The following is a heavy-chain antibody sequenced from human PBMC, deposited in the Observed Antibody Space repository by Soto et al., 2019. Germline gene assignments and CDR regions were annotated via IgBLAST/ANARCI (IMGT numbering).Heavy chain of an antibody. D-gene: IGHD5-18*01. CDR1: GFTFSSYN. Sequence: EVQLVESGGGLVKPGGSLRLSCVGSGFTFSSYNINWVRQAPGKGLEWVSSISTSSTYIFYTDSVKARFTISRDNAKNSLYLQRNSLRGEDTAVYFCARGQGFSYGSSALDIWGLGTMVTVSS. V-gene: IGHV3-21*01. J-gene: IGHJ3*02. CDR3: ARGQGFSYGSSALDI. CDR2: ISTSSTYI.